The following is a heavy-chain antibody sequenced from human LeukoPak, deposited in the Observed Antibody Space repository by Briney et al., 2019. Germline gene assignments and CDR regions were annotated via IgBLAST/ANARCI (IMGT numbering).Heavy chain of an antibody. CDR3: ASGGRYRRPWGTESDI. CDR2: ISSSGSTV. Sequence: PGGSLRLSCAASGFTFSSYGMNWVRQAPGKRLEWVSYISSSGSTVYYADSVKGRFTISRDSERNSLYLQMHRLTADATAVYYCASGGRYRRPWGTESDIWGQGTMVTVSS. J-gene: IGHJ3*02. V-gene: IGHV3-48*01. D-gene: IGHD3-16*01. CDR1: GFTFSSYG.